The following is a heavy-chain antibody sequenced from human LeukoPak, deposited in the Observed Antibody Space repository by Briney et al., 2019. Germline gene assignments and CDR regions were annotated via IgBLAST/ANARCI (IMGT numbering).Heavy chain of an antibody. J-gene: IGHJ4*02. Sequence: GESLRLSCAASGFTFSSYAMNWVRQAPGKGLEWVSSISGSGGSTYYADSVKGRFTISRDNSKNTLYLQMNSLRAEDTAVYYCANPPTVTIFDYWGQGTLVTVSS. D-gene: IGHD4-11*01. CDR1: GFTFSSYA. CDR3: ANPPTVTIFDY. CDR2: ISGSGGST. V-gene: IGHV3-23*01.